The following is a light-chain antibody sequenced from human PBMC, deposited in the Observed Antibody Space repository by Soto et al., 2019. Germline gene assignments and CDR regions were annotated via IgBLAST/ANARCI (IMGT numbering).Light chain of an antibody. J-gene: IGLJ1*01. CDR3: TSYTSSSSDV. CDR2: EVS. V-gene: IGLV2-14*01. CDR1: GXDVGAYNY. Sequence: QSVLTQPASVSGSPGQSITISCTGTGXDVGAYNYVSWYQHHPGKAPKLMIYEVSNRPSGVSNRFSGSKSGNTASLTISGLQADDEVDYSCTSYTSSSSDVFGTGTKVTVL.